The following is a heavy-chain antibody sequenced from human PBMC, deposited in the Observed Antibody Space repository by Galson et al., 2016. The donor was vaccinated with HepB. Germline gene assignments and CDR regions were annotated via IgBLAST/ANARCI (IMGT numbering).Heavy chain of an antibody. CDR1: GDSVYNNGAA. CDR2: TFYRSTWEN. V-gene: IGHV6-1*01. Sequence: CAISGDSVYNNGAAWVWIRQSPSRGLEWLGRTFYRSTWENHYAGSVKNRITISPDTSRNQFSLHLNSVTPEYFCARGEYTYGYFDYWGQGTLVTVSS. CDR3: YTYGYFDY. J-gene: IGHJ4*02. D-gene: IGHD5-18*01.